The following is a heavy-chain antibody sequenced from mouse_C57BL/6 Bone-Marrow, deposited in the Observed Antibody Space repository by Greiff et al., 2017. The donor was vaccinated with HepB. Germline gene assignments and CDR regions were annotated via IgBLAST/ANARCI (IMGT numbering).Heavy chain of an antibody. J-gene: IGHJ3*01. D-gene: IGHD2-3*01. CDR1: GYTFTSYW. V-gene: IGHV1-52*01. CDR2: IDPSDSET. CDR3: ARWNDGYYEGWFAY. Sequence: QVQLQQPGAELVRPGSSVKLSCKASGYTFTSYWMHWVKPRPIQGLEWIGNIDPSDSETHYNQKFKDKATLTVDKYSSTAYMQLSSLTYEDSAVYYCARWNDGYYEGWFAYWGQGTLVTVSA.